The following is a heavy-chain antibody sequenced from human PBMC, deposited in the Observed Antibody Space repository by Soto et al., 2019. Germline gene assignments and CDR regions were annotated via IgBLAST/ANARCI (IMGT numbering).Heavy chain of an antibody. D-gene: IGHD5-12*01. V-gene: IGHV5-51*01. J-gene: IGHJ4*02. CDR2: IYPGDSDT. Sequence: GESLKISCKGSGYSFTSYWIGWVRQMPGKGLEWMGIIYPGDSDTRYSPSFQGQVTISADKSISTAYLQWSSLKDSDTAMYYCARQGDSCYDYSPDFDYWGQGTLVTVSS. CDR1: GYSFTSYW. CDR3: ARQGDSCYDYSPDFDY.